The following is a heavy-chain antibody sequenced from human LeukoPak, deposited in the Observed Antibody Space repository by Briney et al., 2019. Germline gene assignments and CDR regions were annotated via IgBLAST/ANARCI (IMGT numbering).Heavy chain of an antibody. D-gene: IGHD1-1*01. CDR1: GYTFTGYY. CDR3: ARDPLQDYYYYMDV. J-gene: IGHJ6*03. V-gene: IGHV1-2*06. CDR2: IKPNSGGT. Sequence: KVSCKASGYTFTGYYMHWVRQAPGQGIEWMGRIKPNSGGTKYAKKMQGRVTMTRDTSISTAYIELSRLRSDDTAVYYCARDPLQDYYYYMDVWGKGTTVTVSS.